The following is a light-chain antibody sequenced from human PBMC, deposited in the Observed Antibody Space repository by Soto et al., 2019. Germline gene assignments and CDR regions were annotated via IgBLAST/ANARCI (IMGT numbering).Light chain of an antibody. CDR1: SSDIGHYDY. CDR3: CSITTSHTYV. V-gene: IGLV2-14*03. J-gene: IGLJ1*01. CDR2: HVT. Sequence: QSALTQPASVSGSPGQSITISCTGTSSDIGHYDYVSWCQQHPGKAPKLMIYHVTYRPSGVSNRYSGSKSGNSASLTISGLQADDEADYYCCSITTSHTYVFGSGTKVTVL.